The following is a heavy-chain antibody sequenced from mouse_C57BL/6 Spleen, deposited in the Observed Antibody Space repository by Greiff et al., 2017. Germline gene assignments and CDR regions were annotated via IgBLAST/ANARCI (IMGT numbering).Heavy chain of an antibody. V-gene: IGHV2-9-1*01. J-gene: IGHJ1*03. CDR3: ARNRGPVGYGGGYFDV. CDR2: IWTGGGT. CDR1: GFSLTSYA. D-gene: IGHD3-3*01. Sequence: QVQLQQSGPGLVAPSQSLSITCTVSGFSLTSYAISWVRHPPGKGLEWLGVIWTGGGTNYNSALKSRLSISKDNSKSQVFLKMNSLQTDDTARYYCARNRGPVGYGGGYFDVWGTGTTVTVSS.